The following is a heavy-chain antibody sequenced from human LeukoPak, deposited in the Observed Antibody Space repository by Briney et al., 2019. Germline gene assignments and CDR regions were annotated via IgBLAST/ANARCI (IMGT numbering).Heavy chain of an antibody. V-gene: IGHV4-59*05. CDR1: GGSISSYY. J-gene: IGHJ3*02. CDR2: LYYSGST. Sequence: PSETLSLTCTVSGGSISSYYWSWIRQPPGKGLEWIGSLYYSGSTYYNPSLKSRVTISVDTSKNQFSLKLSSVTAADTSVYYCARQKPAVDDFWSGSQGYDAFDIWGQGTMVTVSS. D-gene: IGHD3-3*01. CDR3: ARQKPAVDDFWSGSQGYDAFDI.